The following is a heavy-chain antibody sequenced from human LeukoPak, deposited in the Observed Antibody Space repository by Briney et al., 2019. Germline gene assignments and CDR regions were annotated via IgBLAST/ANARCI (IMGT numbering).Heavy chain of an antibody. CDR1: GFSFSDNY. D-gene: IGHD5-12*01. CDR2: ISSSTSYT. V-gene: IGHV3-11*06. Sequence: MPGGSLRLSCAASGFSFSDNYMSWIRQAPGKGLEWVSYISSSTSYTNYADSVKGRFTISRDNANNSLYLQMNSLRVEDTAVYYCARAGSSGYDYFAYWGQGTLVTVSS. J-gene: IGHJ4*02. CDR3: ARAGSSGYDYFAY.